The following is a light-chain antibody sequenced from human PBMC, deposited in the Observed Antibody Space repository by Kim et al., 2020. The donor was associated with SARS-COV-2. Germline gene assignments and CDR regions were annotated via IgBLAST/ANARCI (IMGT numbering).Light chain of an antibody. CDR1: QVIHTY. Sequence: DIQMTQSPSSLSASVGARVTITCRASQVIHTYLAWFQQKPGQAPKSLIYAASNLHSGVPSRFSGSGSGTDFTLTISGLQPEYFAIYYSQQYIRYPYTLGQ. CDR2: AAS. J-gene: IGKJ2*01. CDR3: QQYIRYPYT. V-gene: IGKV1-16*01.